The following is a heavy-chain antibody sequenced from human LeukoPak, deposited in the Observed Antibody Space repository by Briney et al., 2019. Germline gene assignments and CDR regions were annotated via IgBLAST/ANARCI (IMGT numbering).Heavy chain of an antibody. CDR3: ARVVVGVPPTPFDY. CDR2: ISSSSTYI. V-gene: IGHV3-21*01. Sequence: GGSLRLSCAASGFTVSNKYMTWVRQAPGKGLEWVSSISSSSTYIYYADSLKGRLAISRDNAKNSLYLQMNSLRVEDTAVYYCARVVVGVPPTPFDYWGQGALVTVSS. CDR1: GFTVSNKY. J-gene: IGHJ4*02. D-gene: IGHD1-26*01.